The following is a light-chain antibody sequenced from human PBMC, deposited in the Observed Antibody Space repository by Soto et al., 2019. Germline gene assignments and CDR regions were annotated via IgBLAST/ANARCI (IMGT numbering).Light chain of an antibody. CDR1: QGISSW. Sequence: DIQMTQSPSTLSASVGDRVTITCRASQGISSWLAWYQQKPGKAPKLLIYKASTLKSGVPSRFSGSGSGTEFTLTISSLQSEDFAVYYCQHHNNWPATFGGGTKVDIK. CDR3: QHHNNWPAT. J-gene: IGKJ4*01. CDR2: KAS. V-gene: IGKV1-5*03.